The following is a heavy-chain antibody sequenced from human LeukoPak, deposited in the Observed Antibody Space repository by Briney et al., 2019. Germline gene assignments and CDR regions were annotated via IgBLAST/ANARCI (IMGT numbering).Heavy chain of an antibody. Sequence: AGSLRLSCAASGFTFSSYAMHWVRQAPGKGLEWVAVISYDGSNKYYADSVKGRFTISRDNSKNTLYLQMNSLRAEDTAVYYCARGFEVNGYSYGYRYWGQGTLVTVSS. J-gene: IGHJ4*02. D-gene: IGHD5-18*01. CDR3: ARGFEVNGYSYGYRY. CDR1: GFTFSSYA. CDR2: ISYDGSNK. V-gene: IGHV3-30-3*01.